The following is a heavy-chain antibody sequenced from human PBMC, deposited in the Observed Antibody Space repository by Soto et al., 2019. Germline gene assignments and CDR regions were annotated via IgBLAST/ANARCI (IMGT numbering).Heavy chain of an antibody. J-gene: IGHJ6*03. Sequence: SETLSLTCAVYGGSFSGYYWSWIRQPPGKGLEWIGEINHSGSTNYNPSLKSRVTISVDTSKNQFSLKLSSVTAADTAVYYCARTKKEVTAYYYYYYYMDVWGKGTTVTVSS. CDR2: INHSGST. CDR3: ARTKKEVTAYYYYYYYMDV. CDR1: GGSFSGYY. V-gene: IGHV4-34*01. D-gene: IGHD2-21*02.